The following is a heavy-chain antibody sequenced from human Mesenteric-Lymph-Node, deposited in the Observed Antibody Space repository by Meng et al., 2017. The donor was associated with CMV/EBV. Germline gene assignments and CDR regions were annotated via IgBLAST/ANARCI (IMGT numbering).Heavy chain of an antibody. CDR2: IYPGDSDT. CDR3: ARQTRHYYYGMDV. V-gene: IGHV5-51*01. Sequence: GGSLRLSCKGSGYSFTSYWIGWVRQMPGKGLEWMGIIYPGDSDTRYSPSFQGQVTISADKSISTAYLQWSSLKASGTAMYYCARQTRHYYYGMDVWGQGTTVTVSS. J-gene: IGHJ6*02. CDR1: GYSFTSYW.